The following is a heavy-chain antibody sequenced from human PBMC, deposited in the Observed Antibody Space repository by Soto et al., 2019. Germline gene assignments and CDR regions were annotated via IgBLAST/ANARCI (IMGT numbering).Heavy chain of an antibody. V-gene: IGHV4-30-4*01. Sequence: PSETLSLTCSVSGVSISSGDYYWNWIRQPPGKGPEWLGYIYSYSGRTYHSPSLKGRLTISGDTSKNQFSLTLTSVTVADTAVYFCARRFRYPVGATPGWFDPWGQGTLVNVSS. CDR1: GVSISSGDYY. CDR2: IYSYSGRT. CDR3: ARRFRYPVGATPGWFDP. D-gene: IGHD2-15*01. J-gene: IGHJ5*02.